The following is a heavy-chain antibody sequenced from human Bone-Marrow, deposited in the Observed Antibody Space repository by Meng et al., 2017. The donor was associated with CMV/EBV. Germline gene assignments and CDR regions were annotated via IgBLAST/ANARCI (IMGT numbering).Heavy chain of an antibody. V-gene: IGHV3-73*01. J-gene: IGHJ3*02. Sequence: GESLKISCAASGFTFSGSAMHWVRQASGKGLEWGGRIRSKANSYERAYAASVKGRFTISREDSKNTAYLQMNSVKTEDTAGYYCATDKSIISRCNDAFDIWGQGTTVTVSS. CDR3: ATDKSIISRCNDAFDI. CDR1: GFTFSGSA. D-gene: IGHD3-16*01. CDR2: IRSKANSYER.